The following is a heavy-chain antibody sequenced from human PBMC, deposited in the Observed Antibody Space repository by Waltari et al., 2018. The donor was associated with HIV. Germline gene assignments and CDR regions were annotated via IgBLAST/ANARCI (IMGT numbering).Heavy chain of an antibody. CDR2: ISSSSSYI. J-gene: IGHJ4*02. D-gene: IGHD6-19*01. V-gene: IGHV3-21*01. Sequence: EVQLVESGGGLVKPGGSLRLSCEASGFPFSSYTTKWVRQAPGKGLEWVSSISSSSSYIFYADSVKGRFSISRDNAKNSLYLQMNSLRAEDTAVYYCARVYGSGSIDYWGQGTLVTVSS. CDR1: GFPFSSYT. CDR3: ARVYGSGSIDY.